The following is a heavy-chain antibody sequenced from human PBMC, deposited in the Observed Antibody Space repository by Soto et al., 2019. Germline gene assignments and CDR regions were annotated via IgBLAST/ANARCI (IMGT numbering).Heavy chain of an antibody. Sequence: QVQLVQSGAEEKKPGASVKVSCKASGYTFTGYAMHWVRQAPGQRLEWMGWINAGNGNTKYSQKFQGRVTITRDTSASAAYMELSSLCSEDTAVYYCARAVAVPADFDYWGQGTLVTVSS. D-gene: IGHD6-19*01. CDR1: GYTFTGYA. CDR2: INAGNGNT. CDR3: ARAVAVPADFDY. V-gene: IGHV1-3*05. J-gene: IGHJ4*02.